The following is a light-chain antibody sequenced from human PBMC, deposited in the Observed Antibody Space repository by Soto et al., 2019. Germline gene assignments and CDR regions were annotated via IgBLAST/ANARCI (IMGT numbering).Light chain of an antibody. CDR3: QQYNSQRT. Sequence: DIPMTQSTSTLSASVGDRVTITCRASQYISSWLAWYQQKPGKAPKLLIYKASSLESGVPSRFSGSGSGTEFTLTISSLQPDDFATYYCQQYNSQRTFGQGTKVEIK. J-gene: IGKJ1*01. V-gene: IGKV1-5*03. CDR2: KAS. CDR1: QYISSW.